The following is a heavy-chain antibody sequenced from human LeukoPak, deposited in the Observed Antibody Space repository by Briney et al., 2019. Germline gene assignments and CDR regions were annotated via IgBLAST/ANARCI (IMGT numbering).Heavy chain of an antibody. J-gene: IGHJ4*02. Sequence: SQTLSLTCAISGDSVSSNSAIWYWIRQSPTRGLEWLGRTYYRSKWFNDCAESVKGRITVSPDTSKNQFSLQLNSVTPEDTAVYYCARDGTWRIDYWGPGTLVTVSS. CDR3: ARDGTWRIDY. CDR2: TYYRSKWFN. CDR1: GDSVSSNSAI. V-gene: IGHV6-1*01. D-gene: IGHD6-13*01.